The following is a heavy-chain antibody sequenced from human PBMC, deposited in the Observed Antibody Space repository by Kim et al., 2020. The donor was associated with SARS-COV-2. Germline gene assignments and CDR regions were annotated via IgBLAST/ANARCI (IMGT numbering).Heavy chain of an antibody. Sequence: GGSLRLSCAASGFTFDDYAMHWVRQAPGKGLEWVSGISWNSGSIGYADSVKGRFTISRDNAKNSLYLQMNSLRAEDTALYYCAKSFLVGGSGGNFDYWGQGTLVTVSS. D-gene: IGHD3-10*01. CDR1: GFTFDDYA. CDR3: AKSFLVGGSGGNFDY. V-gene: IGHV3-9*01. J-gene: IGHJ4*02. CDR2: ISWNSGSI.